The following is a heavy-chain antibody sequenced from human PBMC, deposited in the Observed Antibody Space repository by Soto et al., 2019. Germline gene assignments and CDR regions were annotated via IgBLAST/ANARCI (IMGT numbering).Heavy chain of an antibody. CDR2: MNPNSGNT. D-gene: IGHD2-21*02. CDR1: GYTFTSYD. Sequence: ASVKVSCKASGYTFTSYDINWVRQATGQGLEWMGWMNPNSGNTGYAQKFQGRVTMTRNTSISTAYMELSSLRSEDTAVYYCARSGVVVTAMCYYYSGMDVWGQGTTVTVSS. J-gene: IGHJ6*02. CDR3: ARSGVVVTAMCYYYSGMDV. V-gene: IGHV1-8*01.